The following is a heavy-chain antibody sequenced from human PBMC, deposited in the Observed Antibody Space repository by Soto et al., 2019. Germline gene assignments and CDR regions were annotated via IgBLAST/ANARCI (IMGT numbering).Heavy chain of an antibody. Sequence: EVQLVESGGGLVKPGGSLRLSCAASGFTFSNAWMNWVRQAPGKGLEWVGRIKSKTDGGTTDYAAPVKGRFTISRDDSKNTLYLQMNSLKTEDTAVYYCTTSPTYYYDTYHFDYWGQGTLVTVSS. D-gene: IGHD3-22*01. V-gene: IGHV3-15*07. CDR2: IKSKTDGGTT. J-gene: IGHJ4*02. CDR3: TTSPTYYYDTYHFDY. CDR1: GFTFSNAW.